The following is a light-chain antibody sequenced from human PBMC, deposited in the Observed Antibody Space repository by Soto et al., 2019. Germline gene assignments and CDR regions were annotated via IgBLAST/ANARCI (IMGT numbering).Light chain of an antibody. J-gene: IGKJ1*01. CDR2: AAS. Sequence: AIQMTQSPSSLSASVGDRVTISCRASQGIRNDLAWYQQKPGKAPKLLIFAASNLQSGVPSRFSGSGSGTDFTLTISRLQPDDFATYYCQQYDKYAWTFGQGTKVEIK. CDR3: QQYDKYAWT. V-gene: IGKV1-6*01. CDR1: QGIRND.